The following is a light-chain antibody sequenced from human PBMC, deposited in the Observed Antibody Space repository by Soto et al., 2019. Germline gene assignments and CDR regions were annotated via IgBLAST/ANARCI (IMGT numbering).Light chain of an antibody. V-gene: IGKV1-5*01. J-gene: IGKJ5*01. CDR2: DAS. CDR1: QSISSW. Sequence: IQMTKSPSTLSASVGDRVTITCRASQSISSWLAWYQQKPGKAPKLLIYDASSLESGVPSRFSGSGSGTEFTLTISSLQPEDFATYYCLQYKNSPITFGQGTRLEIK. CDR3: LQYKNSPIT.